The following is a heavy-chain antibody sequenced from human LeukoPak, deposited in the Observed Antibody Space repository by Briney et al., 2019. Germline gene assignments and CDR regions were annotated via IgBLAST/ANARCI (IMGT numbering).Heavy chain of an antibody. CDR2: IYHSGST. CDR3: AREIYYDSSAYDY. V-gene: IGHV4-4*02. J-gene: IGHJ4*02. CDR1: GDSISSSYW. D-gene: IGHD3-22*01. Sequence: SGTLSLTCGVSGDSISSSYWWSWVRQTPGKGLEWIGEIYHSGSTNYNPSLKSRVTISMDKSKNQFSLNLSSVTAADTAIYYCAREIYYDSSAYDYWGQGTLVTVSS.